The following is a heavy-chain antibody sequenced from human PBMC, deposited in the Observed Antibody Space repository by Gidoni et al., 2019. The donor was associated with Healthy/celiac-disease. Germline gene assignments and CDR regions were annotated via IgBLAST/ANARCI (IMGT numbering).Heavy chain of an antibody. V-gene: IGHV3-23*01. CDR3: AKDRPNQRFLPYYYGMDV. CDR1: GFTFSSYA. Sequence: EVQLLESGGGLVQPGGSLRLSCAASGFTFSSYAMSWVRQAPGKGLEWVSAISGSGGSTYYADSVKGRFTISRDNSKNTLYLQMNSLRAEDTAVYYCAKDRPNQRFLPYYYGMDVWGQGTTVTVSS. J-gene: IGHJ6*02. D-gene: IGHD3-3*01. CDR2: ISGSGGST.